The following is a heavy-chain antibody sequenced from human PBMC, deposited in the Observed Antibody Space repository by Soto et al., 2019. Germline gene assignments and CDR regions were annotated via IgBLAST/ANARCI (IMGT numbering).Heavy chain of an antibody. J-gene: IGHJ6*02. Sequence: PSETLSLTCSVFGGSITSGGYHWSWIRQLPGKGLGWIGYIYYSSNTYYNPSLESRVTILVDKSSNQFSLNLTSVTAADSAVYFCARGSPHYFGSGERHGLDVWGQGTAVTVSS. D-gene: IGHD3-10*01. V-gene: IGHV4-31*03. CDR1: GGSITSGGYH. CDR2: IYYSSNT. CDR3: ARGSPHYFGSGERHGLDV.